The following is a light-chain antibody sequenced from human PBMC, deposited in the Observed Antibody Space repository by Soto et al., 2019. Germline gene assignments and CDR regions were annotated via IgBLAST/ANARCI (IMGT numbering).Light chain of an antibody. CDR1: QSVSSGH. J-gene: IGKJ5*01. CDR2: GAS. Sequence: EFVLTQSPGTLSLSPGERASRSCRASQSVSSGHLAWYQQKPGQAPRLLIYGASSRATGIPDRFSGSGSGTDFTLTISRLEPEDFAVYYCQQHGSSPITFGQGTRLEI. CDR3: QQHGSSPIT. V-gene: IGKV3-20*01.